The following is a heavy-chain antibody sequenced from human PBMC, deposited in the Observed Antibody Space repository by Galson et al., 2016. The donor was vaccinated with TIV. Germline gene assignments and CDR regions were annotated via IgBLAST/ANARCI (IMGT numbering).Heavy chain of an antibody. CDR1: GYRFTSYW. J-gene: IGHJ5*02. D-gene: IGHD3-10*01. CDR2: IDPTDSYT. CDR3: ARGVSSGSAWLDP. V-gene: IGHV5-10-1*01. Sequence: QSGAEVKKPGESLRISCKGSGYRFTSYWINWVRQMPGKGLEWTGRIDPTDSYTNYSPSFQGHVTISADKSSTTAYLQWSSLKASDTAIYYCARGVSSGSAWLDPWGPGTPVTVSS.